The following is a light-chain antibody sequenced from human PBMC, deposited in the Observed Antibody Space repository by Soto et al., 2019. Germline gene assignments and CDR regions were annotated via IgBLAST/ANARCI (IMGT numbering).Light chain of an antibody. V-gene: IGKV1-5*03. Sequence: DIQMTQSPSSLSASVGDRVTITCQASQDITNYLNWYQQKPGKAPKLLIYKASILERGVPSSFSGSGSGTEFTLTISSLQPGDFATYYCQQYNTSPWTFGQGTKVDI. CDR2: KAS. J-gene: IGKJ1*01. CDR3: QQYNTSPWT. CDR1: QDITNY.